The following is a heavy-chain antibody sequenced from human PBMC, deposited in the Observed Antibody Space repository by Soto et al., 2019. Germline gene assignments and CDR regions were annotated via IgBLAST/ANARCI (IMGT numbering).Heavy chain of an antibody. CDR1: GFTFSDYY. D-gene: IGHD3-10*01. Sequence: TGGSLRLSCAASGFTFSDYYMSWIRQAPGKGLEWVSYISSSSSYTNYADSVKGRFTISRDNAKNSLYLQMNSLRAEDTAVYYCARDGSGSYSGDLYYYYGMDVWGQGTTVTV. CDR2: ISSSSSYT. CDR3: ARDGSGSYSGDLYYYYGMDV. J-gene: IGHJ6*02. V-gene: IGHV3-11*05.